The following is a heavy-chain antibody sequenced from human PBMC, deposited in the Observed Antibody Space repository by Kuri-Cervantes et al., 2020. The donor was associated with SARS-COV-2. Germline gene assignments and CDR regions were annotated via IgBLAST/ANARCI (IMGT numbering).Heavy chain of an antibody. Sequence: GGSLRLSCAASGFTFSSYAMHWVRQAPGKGLEWVAVVSYDGSKKCYADSVKGRFTISRDNSKNTLYLQMNSLRAEDTAVYYCAKVYYDFWSGYYNYYYMDVWGKGTTVTVSS. CDR1: GFTFSSYA. J-gene: IGHJ6*03. V-gene: IGHV3-30-3*01. CDR3: AKVYYDFWSGYYNYYYMDV. CDR2: VSYDGSKK. D-gene: IGHD3-3*01.